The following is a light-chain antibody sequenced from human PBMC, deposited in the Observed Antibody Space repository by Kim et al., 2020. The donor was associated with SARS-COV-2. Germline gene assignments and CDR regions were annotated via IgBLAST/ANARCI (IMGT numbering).Light chain of an antibody. Sequence: QSVLTQPASVSGSPGQSITISCTGTSSDVGGYNYVSWYQQHQGKAPKLMIYDVSKRPSGVSNRFSGSKSGNTASLTISGLQAEDEADYYCSSYTSSSTLVFGGGTQLTVL. CDR3: SSYTSSSTLV. CDR2: DVS. J-gene: IGLJ2*01. CDR1: SSDVGGYNY. V-gene: IGLV2-14*01.